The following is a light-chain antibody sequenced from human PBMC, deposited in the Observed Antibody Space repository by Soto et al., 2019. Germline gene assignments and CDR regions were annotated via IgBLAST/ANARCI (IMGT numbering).Light chain of an antibody. CDR1: SGHSSYA. CDR3: QTWGTVV. CDR2: VNSDGSH. J-gene: IGLJ2*01. Sequence: QLVLTQSPSASASRGASVKLTCTLSSGHSSYAIAWHQQQPEKGPRYLMTVNSDGSHSKGDGIPDRFSGSSSGAERYLTISSLQSEDEADYYCQTWGTVVFGGGTKLTVL. V-gene: IGLV4-69*02.